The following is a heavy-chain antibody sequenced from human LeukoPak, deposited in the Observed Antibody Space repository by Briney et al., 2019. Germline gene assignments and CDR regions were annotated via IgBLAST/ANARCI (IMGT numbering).Heavy chain of an antibody. CDR2: IKQDGSEK. Sequence: GGSLRLSCAASGFTFSSYWMSWVRQAPGKGLEWVANIKQDGSEKYYVDSVKGRFTISRDNAKNSLYLQMNSLRAEDTAVYYCARGTVNQYYYYYYMDVWGKGTTVTVSS. CDR3: ARGTVNQYYYYYYMDV. V-gene: IGHV3-7*04. D-gene: IGHD4-17*01. J-gene: IGHJ6*03. CDR1: GFTFSSYW.